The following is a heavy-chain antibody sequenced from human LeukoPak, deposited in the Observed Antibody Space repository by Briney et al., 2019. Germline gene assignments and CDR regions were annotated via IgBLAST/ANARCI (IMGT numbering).Heavy chain of an antibody. Sequence: GGSLRLSCEASGFTVSSNYMNWVRQAPGKGLEWVSIIYSSGVTYYADSVKGRFTISRDNSKNTLYLQMNSVKAEDTAVYYCARLEVRGVIGPWGQGTLATVSS. CDR2: IYSSGVT. D-gene: IGHD3-10*01. CDR1: GFTVSSNY. V-gene: IGHV3-53*01. CDR3: ARLEVRGVIGP. J-gene: IGHJ5*02.